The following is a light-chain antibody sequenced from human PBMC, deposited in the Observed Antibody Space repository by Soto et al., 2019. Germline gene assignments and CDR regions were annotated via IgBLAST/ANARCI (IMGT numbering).Light chain of an antibody. J-gene: IGKJ1*01. CDR3: QKYSNYWT. CDR1: QSISSW. Sequence: DIQMTQSPSTLSASVGDRVTITCRASQSISSWLAWYQQKPGKAPKLLIYKASDLESGVPSRFSGSGSGTEFTLTISSLQPDDFATYYCQKYSNYWTFGQGTKVEIK. CDR2: KAS. V-gene: IGKV1-5*03.